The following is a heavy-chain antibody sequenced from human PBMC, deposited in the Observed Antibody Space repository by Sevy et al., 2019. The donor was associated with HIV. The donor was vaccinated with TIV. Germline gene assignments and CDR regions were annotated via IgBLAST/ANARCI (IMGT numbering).Heavy chain of an antibody. CDR3: ARDKGFASSTSHYYGMDV. CDR1: GFTFSSYS. Sequence: GGSLRLSCAASGFTFSSYSMNWVRQAPGKGLEWVSSISSSSSYIYYADSVNGRFTISRDNAKNSLYLQMNSLRAEDTAVYYCARDKGFASSTSHYYGMDVWGQGTTVTVSS. V-gene: IGHV3-21*01. D-gene: IGHD2-2*01. J-gene: IGHJ6*02. CDR2: ISSSSSYI.